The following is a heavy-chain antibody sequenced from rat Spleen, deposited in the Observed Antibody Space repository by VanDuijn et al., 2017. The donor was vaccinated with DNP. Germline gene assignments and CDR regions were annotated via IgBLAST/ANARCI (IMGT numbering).Heavy chain of an antibody. J-gene: IGHJ2*01. CDR3: ANWDLGDY. D-gene: IGHD5-1*01. CDR1: GYSITSSYR. V-gene: IGHV3-3*01. CDR2: INSAGST. Sequence: EVQLQESGPGLVKPSQSLSLTCSVTGYSITSSYRWNWIRKFPGNKLEWMGYINSAGSTNYNPSLKSRISITRDTSKSQFFLQVNSVTTEDTATYYCANWDLGDYWGQGVMVTVSS.